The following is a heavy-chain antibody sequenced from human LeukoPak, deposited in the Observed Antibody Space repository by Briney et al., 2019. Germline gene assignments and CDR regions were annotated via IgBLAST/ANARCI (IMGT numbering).Heavy chain of an antibody. D-gene: IGHD2-21*02. CDR1: GYSFTSYW. CDR2: IYPGDSDT. J-gene: IGHJ6*03. V-gene: IGHV5-51*01. Sequence: KVGESLKISCKGSGYSFTSYWIGWVRQMPGKGLEWMGIIYPGDSDTRYSPSFQGQVTISADKSISTAYLQWSSLKASDTAMYYCARHRCGGDCYHTTGSGGYYYYMDVWGKGTTVTVSS. CDR3: ARHRCGGDCYHTTGSGGYYYYMDV.